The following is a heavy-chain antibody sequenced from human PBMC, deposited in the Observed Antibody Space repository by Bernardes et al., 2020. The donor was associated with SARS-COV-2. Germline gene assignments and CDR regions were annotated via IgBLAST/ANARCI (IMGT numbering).Heavy chain of an antibody. CDR2: LWHDGSRE. CDR3: ATEDGEWLES. CDR1: GFTFRDYT. V-gene: IGHV3-33*01. J-gene: IGHJ5*01. Sequence: GGSLRLSCAASGFTFRDYTLNWVRQAPGQGLEWVAVLWHDGSREYYVDSVKGRFAISRDNSNNTLYLQMNNLRVEDTALYRCATEDGEWLESWGQGTLVTVSS. D-gene: IGHD4-17*01.